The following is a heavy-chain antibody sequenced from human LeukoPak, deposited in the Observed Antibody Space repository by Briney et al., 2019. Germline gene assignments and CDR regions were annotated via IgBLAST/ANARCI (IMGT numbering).Heavy chain of an antibody. D-gene: IGHD2-15*01. Sequence: GGSLRLSCAASGSTFGNYYMSWVRQAPGKGLEWVAVVSFDGSNQYYADSVKGRFTVSKDNSKDTLYLQMDSLRVDDTAVYYCARDFGDHCGGNFYVMDVWGQGTTVTVSS. CDR1: GSTFGNYY. CDR2: VSFDGSNQ. J-gene: IGHJ6*02. CDR3: ARDFGDHCGGNFYVMDV. V-gene: IGHV3-30-3*01.